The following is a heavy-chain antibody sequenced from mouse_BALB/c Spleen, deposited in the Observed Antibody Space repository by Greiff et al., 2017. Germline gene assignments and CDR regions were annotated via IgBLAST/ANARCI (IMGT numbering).Heavy chain of an antibody. V-gene: IGHV3-2*02. D-gene: IGHD1-1*01. CDR3: AIYYYGSSPWFAY. CDR2: ISYSGST. Sequence: EVHLVESGPGLVKPSQSLSLTCTVTGYSITSDYAWNWIRQFPGNKLEWMGYISYSGSTSYNPSLKSRISITRDTSKNQFFLQLNSVTTEDTATYYCAIYYYGSSPWFAYWGQGTLVTVSA. CDR1: GYSITSDYA. J-gene: IGHJ3*01.